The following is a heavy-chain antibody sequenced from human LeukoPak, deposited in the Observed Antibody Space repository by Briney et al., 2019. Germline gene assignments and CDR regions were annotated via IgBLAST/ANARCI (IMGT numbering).Heavy chain of an antibody. CDR3: ATPSSMGDAFDI. D-gene: IGHD6-6*01. CDR2: IHTSGST. CDR1: GGSISGYY. Sequence: SETLSLTCTVSGGSISGYYWSWIRQPAGEGLEWIGRIHTSGSTNYNPSLKSRVTMSVDTSKKQFSLKLSSVTAADTAVYYCATPSSMGDAFDIWGQGTMVTVSS. V-gene: IGHV4-4*07. J-gene: IGHJ3*02.